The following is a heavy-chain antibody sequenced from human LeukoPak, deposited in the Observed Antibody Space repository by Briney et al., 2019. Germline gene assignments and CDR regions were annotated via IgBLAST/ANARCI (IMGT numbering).Heavy chain of an antibody. CDR1: GFTFSTYG. CDR3: ARDRFYSSVYYGGSLDY. CDR2: IWYDESHE. Sequence: GGSLRLSCAASGFTFSTYGMHWVRQAPGKGLEWVAIIWYDESHEFYADSVEGRFTISRDNSKNTLYLQMNSLRVEDTAVYFFARDRFYSSVYYGGSLDYGGQGTLVTVS. V-gene: IGHV3-33*01. J-gene: IGHJ4*02. D-gene: IGHD3-22*01.